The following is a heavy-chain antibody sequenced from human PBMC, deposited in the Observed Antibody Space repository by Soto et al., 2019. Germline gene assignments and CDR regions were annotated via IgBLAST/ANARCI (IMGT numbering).Heavy chain of an antibody. Sequence: PSQTLSLTCVVSGDSVSSNNIAWNWLRQSPWRGLEWLGRTYYRSKWYNEYAVSVRSRITINLDTSKNQFSLQLNSVTPEDTAVYYCARRRWSTFDYWVQGAQVTVSS. CDR3: ARRRWSTFDY. D-gene: IGHD2-15*01. CDR1: GDSVSSNNIA. V-gene: IGHV6-1*01. CDR2: TYYRSKWYN. J-gene: IGHJ4*02.